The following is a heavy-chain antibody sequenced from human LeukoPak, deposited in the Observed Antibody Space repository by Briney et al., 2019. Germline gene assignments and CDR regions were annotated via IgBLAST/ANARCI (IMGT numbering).Heavy chain of an antibody. CDR3: ARGYCTNGVCYSVYWLDP. J-gene: IGHJ5*02. Sequence: WETLSLTCTVSGGSISSSSYYSGWIRQPPGKGLEWIGSIYYSGSTCYNPSIKSRVTISVDTSKNQFSLKLSSVTAADTAVYYCARGYCTNGVCYSVYWLDPWGQGTLVTVSS. V-gene: IGHV4-39*01. D-gene: IGHD2-8*01. CDR2: IYYSGST. CDR1: GGSISSSSYY.